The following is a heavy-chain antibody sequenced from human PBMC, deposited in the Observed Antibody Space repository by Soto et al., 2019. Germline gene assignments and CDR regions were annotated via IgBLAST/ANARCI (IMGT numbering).Heavy chain of an antibody. CDR1: GDSMTGAN. D-gene: IGHD4-17*01. Sequence: SETLSLTCSVSGDSMTGANWGWFRQSPEKGLEWIGYIDYSGSTNYNPSLGSRITITIDTSSNQFSLNLASVTAADAAVYYCTRARYGDHFDSWGQGTLVTVSS. CDR3: TRARYGDHFDS. CDR2: IDYSGST. J-gene: IGHJ4*02. V-gene: IGHV4-59*01.